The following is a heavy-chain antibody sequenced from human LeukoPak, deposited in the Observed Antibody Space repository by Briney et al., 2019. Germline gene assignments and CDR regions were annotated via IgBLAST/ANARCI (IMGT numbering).Heavy chain of an antibody. V-gene: IGHV4-34*01. J-gene: IGHJ4*02. D-gene: IGHD3-10*01. CDR1: GGSFSGYY. CDR2: INHSGST. Sequence: PSETLSLTCAVYGGSFSGYYWSWIRQPPGKGLEGIGEINHSGSTNYNPSLKSRVTISVDTSKNQFSLKLSSVTAADTAVYYCAREGQGLLWFEETRGVFDYWGQGTLVTVSS. CDR3: AREGQGLLWFEETRGVFDY.